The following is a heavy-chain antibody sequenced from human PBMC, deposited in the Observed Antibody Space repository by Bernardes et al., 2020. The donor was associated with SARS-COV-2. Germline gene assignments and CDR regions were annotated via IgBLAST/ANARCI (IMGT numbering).Heavy chain of an antibody. CDR2: IDPSDSYT. V-gene: IGHV5-10-1*01. Sequence: GPSLTSSGKGSGYSLTSYWISWVRQIPGKGLEWMGRIDPSDSYTNYSPSFQGHVTISADKSISTAYLQWSSLKASDTAMYYCARHPVASSGYSGYWGQGTLVTVSS. CDR3: ARHPVASSGYSGY. D-gene: IGHD3-22*01. J-gene: IGHJ4*02. CDR1: GYSLTSYW.